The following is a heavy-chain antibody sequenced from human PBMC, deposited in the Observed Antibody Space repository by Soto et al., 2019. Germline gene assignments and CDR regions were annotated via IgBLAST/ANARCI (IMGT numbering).Heavy chain of an antibody. CDR3: ARNLYSGASSGSFGY. Sequence: QLQLQESGPGLVKPSETLSLTCTVSDDSIGRSNYFWGWIRQPPGKGLEWIGNIFYSGNTHYNPSLRSRVTISVDTSNHHFSLRVSSVTAADTAVYYCARNLYSGASSGSFGYWGPGALVIVSS. CDR1: DDSIGRSNYF. J-gene: IGHJ4*02. CDR2: IFYSGNT. D-gene: IGHD6-19*01. V-gene: IGHV4-39*01.